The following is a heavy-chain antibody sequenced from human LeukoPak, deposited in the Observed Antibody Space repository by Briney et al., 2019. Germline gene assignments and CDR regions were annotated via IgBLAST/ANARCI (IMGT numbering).Heavy chain of an antibody. CDR3: AKGAVAGDPEYLQH. Sequence: PGGSLRPACPASGFTFTSYAMSWVRQAPGKGLEWVSAISGSGGRTYYADSVKGRFTISRDNSKNTLYLQMNSLRAEDTAVYYCAKGAVAGDPEYLQHWGQGTLVTISS. CDR2: ISGSGGRT. D-gene: IGHD6-19*01. CDR1: GFTFTSYA. J-gene: IGHJ1*01. V-gene: IGHV3-23*01.